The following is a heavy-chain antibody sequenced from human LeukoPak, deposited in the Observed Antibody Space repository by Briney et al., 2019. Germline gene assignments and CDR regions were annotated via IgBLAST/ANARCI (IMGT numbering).Heavy chain of an antibody. J-gene: IGHJ4*02. Sequence: PGGSLRLSCAASGFTFSSYSMNWVRQAPGKGLEWVSYISSSSGTIYYADSVRGRFTVSRDNAKNSLHLQMNSLRVEDTAIYYCARGRNAGGLAYWGQGVLVTVSS. CDR1: GFTFSSYS. CDR3: ARGRNAGGLAY. CDR2: ISSSSGTI. D-gene: IGHD5-24*01. V-gene: IGHV3-48*04.